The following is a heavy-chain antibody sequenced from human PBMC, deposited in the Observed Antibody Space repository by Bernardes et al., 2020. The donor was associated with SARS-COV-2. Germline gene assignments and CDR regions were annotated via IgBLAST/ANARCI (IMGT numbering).Heavy chain of an antibody. V-gene: IGHV4-39*01. CDR2: VFHTGTT. J-gene: IGHJ4*01. Sequence: LTCAVSGGSISNSGHYWVWIRQSPGKGLEWIGSVFHTGTTFNNPSVRSRATVSVDASRNQFSLRLNSVTAADTAVYYCARSQDYIWGTFSYWGHGTLVTVSS. CDR1: GGSISNSGHY. CDR3: ARSQDYIWGTFSY. D-gene: IGHD3-16*01.